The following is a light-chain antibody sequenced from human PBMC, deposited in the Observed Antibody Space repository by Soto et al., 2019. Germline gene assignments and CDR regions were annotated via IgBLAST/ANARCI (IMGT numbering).Light chain of an antibody. CDR3: QKLNAYPPWT. Sequence: EIVLTQSPATLSLSPGEGATLSCSASHSVSSNNLAWYQQQPRQAPTLLIKGSSTRATGIPDRFSGSGSGTDFTLTISILQPDDFATDFCQKLNAYPPWTFGQGTKVDIK. J-gene: IGKJ1*01. CDR2: GSS. CDR1: HSVSSNN. V-gene: IGKV3D-7*01.